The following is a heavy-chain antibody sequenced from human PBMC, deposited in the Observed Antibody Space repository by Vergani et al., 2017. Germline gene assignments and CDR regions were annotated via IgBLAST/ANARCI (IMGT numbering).Heavy chain of an antibody. CDR3: ARVNTETNGHLYYYYYRDV. Sequence: QVQLQQWGGGLLKPSETLSLTCVVNGGSFTSYHWTWIRQSPGEGLEWVGDIDHTGRPDYNPSLKSRLTMSVDKSRHQFSLTLNSVTATDTAIYFCARVNTETNGHLYYYYYRDVWGQGTAVTVS. V-gene: IGHV4-34*01. J-gene: IGHJ6*03. D-gene: IGHD4-11*01. CDR1: GGSFTSYH. CDR2: IDHTGRP.